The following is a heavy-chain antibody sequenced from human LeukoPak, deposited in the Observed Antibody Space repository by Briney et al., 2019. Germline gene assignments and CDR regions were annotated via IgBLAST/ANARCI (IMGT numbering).Heavy chain of an antibody. CDR3: ASWGIAVAETYYFDY. Sequence: GGSLRLSCAASGFTVSSNYMSWVRQAPGKGLEWVSVIYSGGSTYYADSVKGRFTISRDNSKNTLYLQMNSLRAEDTAVYYCASWGIAVAETYYFDYWAREPWSPSPQ. CDR1: GFTVSSNY. CDR2: IYSGGST. V-gene: IGHV3-53*01. J-gene: IGHJ4*02. D-gene: IGHD6-19*01.